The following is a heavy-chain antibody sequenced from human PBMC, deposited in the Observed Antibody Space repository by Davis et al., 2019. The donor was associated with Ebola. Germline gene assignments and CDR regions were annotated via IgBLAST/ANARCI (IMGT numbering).Heavy chain of an antibody. D-gene: IGHD4-23*01. Sequence: GESLKISCAASGFTFSSYAMHWVRQAPGKGLEWVAVISYDGSNKYYADSVKGRFTISRDNSKNTLYLQMNSLRAEDTAVYYCARDSALDYGGHHFDYWGQGTLVTVSS. CDR1: GFTFSSYA. CDR3: ARDSALDYGGHHFDY. J-gene: IGHJ4*02. CDR2: ISYDGSNK. V-gene: IGHV3-30-3*01.